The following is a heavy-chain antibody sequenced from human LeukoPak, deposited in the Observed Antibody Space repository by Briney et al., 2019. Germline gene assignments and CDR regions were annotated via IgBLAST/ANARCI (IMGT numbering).Heavy chain of an antibody. CDR1: GGSSRGYY. CDR3: AREGDYSRSGWFDP. V-gene: IGHV4-34*01. J-gene: IGHJ5*02. Sequence: SETLSLTCAVYGGSSRGYYWSWIRPPPGKGLEWIGEINHSGSTKTNTSLKSRVTISVDTSKNQFSLKLSSVTAADTAVYYCAREGDYSRSGWFDPWGQGTLVTVSS. CDR2: INHSGST. D-gene: IGHD2-21*01.